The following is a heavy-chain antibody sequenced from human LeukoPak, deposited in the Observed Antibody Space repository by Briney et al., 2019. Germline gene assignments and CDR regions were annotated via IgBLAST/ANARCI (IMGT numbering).Heavy chain of an antibody. CDR3: ATDWPLSRDNAFGI. D-gene: IGHD2-15*01. J-gene: IGHJ3*02. CDR2: INAGNGNT. V-gene: IGHV1-3*01. Sequence: ASVKVSCKASGYTFTSYAMHWVRQAPGQRLEWMGWINAGNGNTKYSQKFQGRVTITRDTSASTAYMELSSLRSEDTAVYYCATDWPLSRDNAFGIWGQGTMVTVSS. CDR1: GYTFTSYA.